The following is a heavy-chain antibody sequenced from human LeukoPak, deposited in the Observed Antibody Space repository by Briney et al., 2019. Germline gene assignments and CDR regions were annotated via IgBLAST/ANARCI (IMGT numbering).Heavy chain of an antibody. Sequence: GESLKISCKGSGYSFTNYWIGWVRQMPGKGLEWMAIIYPGDSDSRYSPSFQGQVTISADKSISTAYLQWSSLQPSDTAMYYCARSSSSWYYFDYWGQGTLVTVSS. CDR2: IYPGDSDS. D-gene: IGHD6-13*01. CDR1: GYSFTNYW. CDR3: ARSSSSWYYFDY. V-gene: IGHV5-51*01. J-gene: IGHJ4*02.